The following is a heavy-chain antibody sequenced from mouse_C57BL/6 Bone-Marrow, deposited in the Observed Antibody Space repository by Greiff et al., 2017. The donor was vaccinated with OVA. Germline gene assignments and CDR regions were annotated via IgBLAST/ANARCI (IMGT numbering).Heavy chain of an antibody. CDR1: GFTFSDYY. D-gene: IGHD2-2*01. Sequence: EVKVVESEGGLVQPGSSMKLSCTASGFTFSDYYMAWVRQVPEKGLEWVANINYDGSSTYYLDSLKSRFIISRDNAKNILYLQMSSLKSEDTATYYCARGEIYYGYDGYAMDYWGQGTSVTVSS. J-gene: IGHJ4*01. CDR2: INYDGSST. V-gene: IGHV5-16*01. CDR3: ARGEIYYGYDGYAMDY.